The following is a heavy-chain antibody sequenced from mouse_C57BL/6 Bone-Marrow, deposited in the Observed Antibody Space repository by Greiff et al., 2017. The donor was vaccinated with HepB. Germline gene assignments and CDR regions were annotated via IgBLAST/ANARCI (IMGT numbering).Heavy chain of an antibody. Sequence: VQLQQSGAELVKPGASVKMSCKASGYTFTSYWITWVKQRPGQGLEWIGDIYPGSGSTNYNEKFKSKATLTVDTSSSTAYMQLSSLTSEDYSVYYFSLYGSSWYFDVWGTGTTVTVSS. CDR1: GYTFTSYW. V-gene: IGHV1-55*01. J-gene: IGHJ1*03. CDR3: SLYGSSWYFDV. CDR2: IYPGSGST. D-gene: IGHD1-1*01.